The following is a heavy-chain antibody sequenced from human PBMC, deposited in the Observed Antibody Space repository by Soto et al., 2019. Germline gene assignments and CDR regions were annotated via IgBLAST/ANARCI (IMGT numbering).Heavy chain of an antibody. V-gene: IGHV3-21*01. J-gene: IGHJ4*02. CDR1: GFTFSDYS. CDR3: ARYPGTIMPTIVGSYYFDY. Sequence: GGSLRLSCAVSGFTFSDYSVNWVRQAPGKGLEWVSSISANGTFRYYADSVRGRFTVSRDNAKSSLYLQMNNLRAEDTAVYFCARYPGTIMPTIVGSYYFDYWGLGTLVTVSS. CDR2: ISANGTFR. D-gene: IGHD5-12*01.